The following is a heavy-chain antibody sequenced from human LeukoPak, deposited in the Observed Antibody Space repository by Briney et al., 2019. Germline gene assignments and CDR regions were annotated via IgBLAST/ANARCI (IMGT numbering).Heavy chain of an antibody. CDR3: ARSTRDDAFDI. V-gene: IGHV3-30-3*01. D-gene: IGHD5/OR15-5a*01. Sequence: GGSLRLSCAASGFTFNNYAMHWVRQAPGKGLEWVAVISYDGSNKYYADSVKGRFTISRDNSKNTLYLQMNSLRAEDTAVYYCARSTRDDAFDIWGQGTMVTVSS. J-gene: IGHJ3*02. CDR2: ISYDGSNK. CDR1: GFTFNNYA.